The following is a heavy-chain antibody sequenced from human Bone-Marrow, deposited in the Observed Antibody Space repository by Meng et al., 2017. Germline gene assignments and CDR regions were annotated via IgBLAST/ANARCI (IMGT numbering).Heavy chain of an antibody. Sequence: ASVKVSCKASGYTFTSYGISWVRQAPGQGLEWMGWISAYNGNTNYAQKLQGRVTMTTDTSTSTAYMELRSLRSEDTAVYYCARSYCGGDCYSTPHYFDYWGQGTLVTVSS. D-gene: IGHD2-21*02. CDR1: GYTFTSYG. J-gene: IGHJ4*02. CDR2: ISAYNGNT. CDR3: ARSYCGGDCYSTPHYFDY. V-gene: IGHV1-18*01.